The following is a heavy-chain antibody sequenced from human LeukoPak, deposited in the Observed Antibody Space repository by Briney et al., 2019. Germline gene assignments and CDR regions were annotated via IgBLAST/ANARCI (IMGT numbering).Heavy chain of an antibody. CDR1: GGSITTYY. CDR2: VHDSGST. CDR3: ARLSFAALQGVSYYYHYMGV. D-gene: IGHD6-6*01. V-gene: IGHV4-59*01. Sequence: SETLSLTCSVYGGSITTYYWSWIRQPPGKGLEWIGYVHDSGSTNYSPSLKSRATISMVMSRNQFSLRLNSVTAADTAVYYCARLSFAALQGVSYYYHYMGVWGKGTTVIVS. J-gene: IGHJ6*03.